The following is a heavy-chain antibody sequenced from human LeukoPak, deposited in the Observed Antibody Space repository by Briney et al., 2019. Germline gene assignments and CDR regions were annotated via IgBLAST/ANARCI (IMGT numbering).Heavy chain of an antibody. CDR3: ARRGHSYGYGNWFDP. D-gene: IGHD5-18*01. Sequence: PSETLSLTCAVYGGSFRGYYWSWLRQPPGKGLEWIGEINHSGSTNYNPSLKSRVTISVDTSKNQFSLKLSSVSAADTAVYYCARRGHSYGYGNWFDPWGQGTLVTVSS. CDR1: GGSFRGYY. CDR2: INHSGST. J-gene: IGHJ5*02. V-gene: IGHV4-34*01.